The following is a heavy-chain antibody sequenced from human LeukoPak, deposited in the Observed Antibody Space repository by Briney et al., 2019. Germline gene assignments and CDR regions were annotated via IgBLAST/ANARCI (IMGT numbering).Heavy chain of an antibody. CDR1: GFTFSNAW. CDR3: TTATGGAFDI. V-gene: IGHV3-15*01. CDR2: IKRKTDGGTT. J-gene: IGHJ3*02. D-gene: IGHD1-26*01. Sequence: GGSLRLSCAASGFTFSNAWMSWVRQAPGKGLEWVGRIKRKTDGGTTDYAAPVKGRFTISRDDSKNTLYLQMNSLKTEDTAVYYCTTATGGAFDIWGQGTMVTVSS.